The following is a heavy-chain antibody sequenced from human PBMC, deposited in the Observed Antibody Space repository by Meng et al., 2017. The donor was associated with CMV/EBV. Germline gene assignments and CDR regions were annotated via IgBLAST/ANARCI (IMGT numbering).Heavy chain of an antibody. CDR3: ARDLVVPAPPFPYYYGMDV. J-gene: IGHJ6*02. D-gene: IGHD2-2*01. CDR2: ISSSSSYI. V-gene: IGHV3-21*04. CDR1: GFTFSSYS. Sequence: GESLKISCAASGFTFSSYSMNWVRQAPGKGLEWGSSISSSSSYIYYTDSVKGRFTISRDNAKNSLYRQMNSLRAEDTALYYCARDLVVPAPPFPYYYGMDVWGQGTTVTVSS.